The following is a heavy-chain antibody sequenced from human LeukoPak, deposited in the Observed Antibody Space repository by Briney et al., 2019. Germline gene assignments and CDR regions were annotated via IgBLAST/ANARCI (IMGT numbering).Heavy chain of an antibody. CDR1: GGSIDMTNY. J-gene: IGHJ4*02. Sequence: SETLSLTCGVSGGSIDMTNYWSWVRQAPGKGLEWIGEIAHDGTRNYSASLRSRVAMSLDRANNQFSLSLTSVTAADTAVYYCTRENRPFCPFAYWGQGVLVTVSS. CDR2: IAHDGTR. CDR3: TRENRPFCPFAY. D-gene: IGHD2/OR15-2a*01. V-gene: IGHV4-4*02.